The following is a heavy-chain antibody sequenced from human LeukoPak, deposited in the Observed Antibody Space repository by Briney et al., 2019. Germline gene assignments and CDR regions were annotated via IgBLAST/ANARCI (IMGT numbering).Heavy chain of an antibody. V-gene: IGHV3-64D*09. J-gene: IGHJ4*02. CDR1: GFTFSGYA. D-gene: IGHD1-14*01. CDR2: ISNNGGSS. CDR3: VKITSVTGGDC. Sequence: AGGSLRLSCSASGFTFSGYAMYWVRQAPGKGLEYVSGISNNGGSSFYADSVKGRFTISRDNSKNTLYLQMSSLRAEDTAVYYCVKITSVTGGDCWGQGTRLTVSS.